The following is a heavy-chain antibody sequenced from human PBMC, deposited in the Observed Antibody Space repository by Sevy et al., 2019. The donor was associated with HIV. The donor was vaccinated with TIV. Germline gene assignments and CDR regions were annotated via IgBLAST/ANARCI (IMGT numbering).Heavy chain of an antibody. D-gene: IGHD3-10*02. Sequence: GGSLRLSCAASGFTFRNYAMSWVRQAPGKGLEWVSTFSFGCGQINYADSVKGRFIISRDDSKNTLYLQMNSLRAEDTAIYYCAREGCSKPHDYWGQGTLVTVSS. CDR2: FSFGCGQI. V-gene: IGHV3-23*01. CDR1: GFTFRNYA. CDR3: AREGCSKPHDY. J-gene: IGHJ4*02.